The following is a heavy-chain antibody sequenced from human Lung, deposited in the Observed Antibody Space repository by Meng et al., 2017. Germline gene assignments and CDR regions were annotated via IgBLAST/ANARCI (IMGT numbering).Heavy chain of an antibody. Sequence: SHTLSLSSVYSGGSFSDSYVRQVRQPPGKGLGWIGEINDSTSTDYNPPREVTTTIYTDTSKNNIYLKMSSSDDAASYEYLCARGQTTIAHYFHHWGQGTLVTVSS. D-gene: IGHD5-24*01. J-gene: IGHJ1*01. CDR2: INDSTST. CDR3: ARGQTTIAHYFHH. V-gene: IGHV4-34*01. CDR1: GGSFSDSY.